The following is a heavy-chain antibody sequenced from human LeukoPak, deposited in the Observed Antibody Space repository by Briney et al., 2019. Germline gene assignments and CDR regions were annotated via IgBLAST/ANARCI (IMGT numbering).Heavy chain of an antibody. CDR2: ISGSGRTT. J-gene: IGHJ4*02. Sequence: GGSLRLSCADSGFTFTTYDMTWVRQAPGKGLEWVSGISGSGRTTNYADSVKGRFTISRDNSKNTLFLQMNNLRAEDTAVYYCAKDRDCSSTSCYVPFDSWGQGTLVTVSS. V-gene: IGHV3-23*01. D-gene: IGHD2-2*01. CDR1: GFTFTTYD. CDR3: AKDRDCSSTSCYVPFDS.